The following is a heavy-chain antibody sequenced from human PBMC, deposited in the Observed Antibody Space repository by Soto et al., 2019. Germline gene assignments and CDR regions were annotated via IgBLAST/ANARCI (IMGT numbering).Heavy chain of an antibody. CDR3: ARAKVQLVGDYYYYYGMDV. J-gene: IGHJ6*02. V-gene: IGHV1-2*02. Sequence: ASVKVSCKASGYTFTGYYMHWVRQAPGQGLEWMGWINPNSGGTNYAQKFQGRVTMTRGTSISTAYMELSRLRSDDTAVYYCARAKVQLVGDYYYYYGMDVWGQGTTVTSP. CDR1: GYTFTGYY. D-gene: IGHD6-6*01. CDR2: INPNSGGT.